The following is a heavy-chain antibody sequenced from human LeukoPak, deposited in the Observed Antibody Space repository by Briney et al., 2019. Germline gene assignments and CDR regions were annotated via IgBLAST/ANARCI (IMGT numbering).Heavy chain of an antibody. CDR3: ASRARAYSSSWYGYFDY. V-gene: IGHV4-59*08. D-gene: IGHD6-13*01. Sequence: SETLSLTCTVSGGSLNNYYWSWIRQPPGKGLECIGYIFYTGSTNYNPSLKSRVTISVDTSKNQFSLKLSSVTAADTAVYYCASRARAYSSSWYGYFDYWGQGTLVTVSS. J-gene: IGHJ4*02. CDR2: IFYTGST. CDR1: GGSLNNYY.